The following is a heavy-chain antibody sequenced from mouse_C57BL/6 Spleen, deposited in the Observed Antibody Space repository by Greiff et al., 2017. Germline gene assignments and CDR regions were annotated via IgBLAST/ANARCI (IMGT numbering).Heavy chain of an antibody. V-gene: IGHV5-9*01. CDR1: GFTFSSYT. J-gene: IGHJ3*01. CDR2: ISGGGGNI. Sequence: EVKLMESGGGLVKPGGSLKLSCAASGFTFSSYTMSWVRQTPEKRLEWVATISGGGGNIYYPDSVKGRFTISRDNAKNTLYLQMSSLRSEDTALFYCARHEGGGFAYWGQGTLVTVSA. CDR3: ARHEGGGFAY.